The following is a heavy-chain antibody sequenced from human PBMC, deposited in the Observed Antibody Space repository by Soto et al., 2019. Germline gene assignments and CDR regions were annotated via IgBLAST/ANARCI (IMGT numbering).Heavy chain of an antibody. J-gene: IGHJ4*02. Sequence: EVQLVESGGGLIQPGGSLRLSCAASGFTVSSDYMSWVRQAPGKGLECVSVMYSGGNTYYADSVKGRFTISRDTSKNTLHLQMNSLRAEDTAVYYCARASGSRLFEYWGQGTLVTVSS. CDR3: ARASGSRLFEY. V-gene: IGHV3-53*01. CDR1: GFTVSSDY. CDR2: MYSGGNT. D-gene: IGHD1-26*01.